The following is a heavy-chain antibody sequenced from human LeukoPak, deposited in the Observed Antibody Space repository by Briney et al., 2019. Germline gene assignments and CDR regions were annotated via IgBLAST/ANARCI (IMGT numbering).Heavy chain of an antibody. D-gene: IGHD4-17*01. CDR1: GLTFSNYA. CDR3: ARETGSAVGSTDFDY. Sequence: PGGSLRLSCAASGLTFSNYAMLWVRQAPGKGLGWISSTTSTGTVTFYADSVRGRFTISRDNSKNTLYLQMNSLRAEDTAVYYCARETGSAVGSTDFDYWGQGTLVTVSS. V-gene: IGHV3-23*01. CDR2: TTSTGTVT. J-gene: IGHJ4*02.